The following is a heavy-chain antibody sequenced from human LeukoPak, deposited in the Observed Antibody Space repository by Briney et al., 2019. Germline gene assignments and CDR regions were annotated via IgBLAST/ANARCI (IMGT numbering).Heavy chain of an antibody. CDR3: AKMKGHPLPKYYMDV. CDR2: ISGSGDNT. D-gene: IGHD1-26*01. CDR1: GFTFSGFA. V-gene: IGHV3-23*01. Sequence: GGSLRLSCAASGFTFSGFAMSWVCRTPGKGLEWVSGISGSGDNTLYADSEKGRFTISRDNSKNTLYLEMNSLRAEDTAIYYCAKMKGHPLPKYYMDVWGQGTTVTVSS. J-gene: IGHJ6*01.